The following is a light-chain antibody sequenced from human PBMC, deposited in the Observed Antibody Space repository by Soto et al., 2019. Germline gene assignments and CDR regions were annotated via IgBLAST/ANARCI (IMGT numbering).Light chain of an antibody. CDR1: QSVSSN. CDR3: QQDYYWPGT. V-gene: IGKV3-15*01. CDR2: GAS. Sequence: EMVMTQSPATLSVSPGERATLSCTASQSVSSNLAWYQQKPGQAPRLLIYGASTRATGVPARFSGSGSGTEFTLTISSLQSEDFAVYYCQQDYYWPGTFGPGTKVDI. J-gene: IGKJ3*01.